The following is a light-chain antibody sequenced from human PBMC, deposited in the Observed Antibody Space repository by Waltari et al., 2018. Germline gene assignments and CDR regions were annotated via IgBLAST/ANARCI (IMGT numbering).Light chain of an antibody. CDR1: SNDVGGYGY. J-gene: IGLJ1*01. CDR2: EVS. CDR3: SSHTSTVPHV. V-gene: IGLV2-14*01. Sequence: QSALTQPASVSGSPGQSITISCTGTSNDVGGYGYVSWYQQYPGKAPKLIIYEVSYRPSAISTSCSGSKSGNTASLTISGLQADDEADCYCSSHTSTVPHVFGTGTRVTVV.